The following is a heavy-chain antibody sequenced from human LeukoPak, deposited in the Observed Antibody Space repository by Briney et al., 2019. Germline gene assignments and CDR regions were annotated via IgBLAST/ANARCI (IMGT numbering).Heavy chain of an antibody. CDR1: GYTFTSYD. D-gene: IGHD3-3*01. J-gene: IGHJ6*02. V-gene: IGHV1-8*01. CDR2: MNPNSGNT. CDR3: ARNVEHDFWGVYPDNYGMDV. Sequence: ASVKVSCKASGYTFTSYDINWVRQATGQGLEWMGWMNPNSGNTGYAQKFQGRVTMTRNTSISTAYMELSSLRSEDTAVYYCARNVEHDFWGVYPDNYGMDVGGQGTRVTVS.